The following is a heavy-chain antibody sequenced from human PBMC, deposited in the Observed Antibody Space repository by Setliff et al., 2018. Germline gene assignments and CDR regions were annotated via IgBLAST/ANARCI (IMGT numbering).Heavy chain of an antibody. D-gene: IGHD5-18*01. J-gene: IGHJ4*02. V-gene: IGHV4-59*12. CDR3: AREVRDTAVVTGAC. CDR2: IYYSGTT. Sequence: KTSETLSLTCTVSGGSISNYYWSWIRQPPGKGLEWIGYIYYSGTTNSIPSLKSRVTISVDTSKNQFSLKLSSVTAADTAVYYCAREVRDTAVVTGACWGQGTLVTVSS. CDR1: GGSISNYY.